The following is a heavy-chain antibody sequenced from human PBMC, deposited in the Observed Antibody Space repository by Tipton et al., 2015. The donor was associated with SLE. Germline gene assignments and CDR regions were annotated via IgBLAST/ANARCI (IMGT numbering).Heavy chain of an antibody. J-gene: IGHJ4*02. D-gene: IGHD3-22*01. CDR2: ISYDGSNK. V-gene: IGHV3-30*03. CDR1: GFTFSNYD. Sequence: LSLTCAASGFTFSNYDMHWVRQAPGKGLEWVAVISYDGSNKYYADSVKGRFTISRDNSKNTLYLQMNSLRAEDTAVYYCARGAPDYYDSSEDFDYWGQGTLVTVSS. CDR3: ARGAPDYYDSSEDFDY.